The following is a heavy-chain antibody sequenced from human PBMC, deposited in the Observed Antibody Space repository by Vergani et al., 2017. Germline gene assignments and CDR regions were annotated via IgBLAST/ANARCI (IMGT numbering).Heavy chain of an antibody. CDR3: AKATVTTSLYYYYGMDV. CDR1: GFTFDDYA. D-gene: IGHD4-17*01. V-gene: IGHV3-43D*03. Sequence: EVQLVESGGVVVQPGGSLRLSCAASGFTFDDYAMHWVRQAPGKGLEWVSLISWDGGSTYYADSVKGRFTISRDNSKNSLYLQMNSLRAEDTALYYCAKATVTTSLYYYYGMDVWGQGTTVTVSS. CDR2: ISWDGGST. J-gene: IGHJ6*02.